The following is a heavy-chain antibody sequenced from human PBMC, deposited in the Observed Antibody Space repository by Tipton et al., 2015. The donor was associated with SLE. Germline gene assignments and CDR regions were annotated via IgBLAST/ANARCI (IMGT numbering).Heavy chain of an antibody. CDR1: GGSISSYY. J-gene: IGHJ3*02. CDR3: ARDVSGGTTYVAFDI. CDR2: IYYSGST. D-gene: IGHD1-1*01. Sequence: TLSLTCTVSGGSISSYYWSWIRQPPGKGLEWIGSIYYSGSTYYNPSLKSRVTISVDTSKNQFSLKLSSVTAADTAVYYCARDVSGGTTYVAFDIWGQGTMVTVSS. V-gene: IGHV4-59*12.